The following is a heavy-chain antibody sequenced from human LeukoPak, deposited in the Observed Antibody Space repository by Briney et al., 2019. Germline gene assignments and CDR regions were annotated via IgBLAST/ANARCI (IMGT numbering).Heavy chain of an antibody. CDR1: GFTFSGFW. J-gene: IGHJ3*02. CDR3: ARDETQRAGQFAFDI. Sequence: PGGSLRLSCAVSGFTFSGFWMSWSRQAPGKGLEWIGYIYYSGSTNYNPSLKSRVTISVDTSKNQFSLKLSSVTAADTAVYYCARDETQRAGQFAFDIWGQGTMVTVSS. D-gene: IGHD6-19*01. CDR2: IYYSGST. V-gene: IGHV4-59*01.